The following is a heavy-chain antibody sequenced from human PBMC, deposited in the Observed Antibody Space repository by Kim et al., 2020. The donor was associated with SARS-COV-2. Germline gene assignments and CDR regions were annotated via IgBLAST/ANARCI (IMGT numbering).Heavy chain of an antibody. D-gene: IGHD3-10*01. CDR1: GFTFSKSA. Sequence: GGSLRLSCAASGFTFSKSAMHWVRQPPGKGLAWVAVISSDGINDYYGDSVKGRFTISRDNSKSTVFLQMNTLRPEDTGVYYCARDGSGNPPPFDYWGQGTLVTVSS. J-gene: IGHJ4*02. CDR3: ARDGSGNPPPFDY. V-gene: IGHV3-30*04. CDR2: ISSDGIND.